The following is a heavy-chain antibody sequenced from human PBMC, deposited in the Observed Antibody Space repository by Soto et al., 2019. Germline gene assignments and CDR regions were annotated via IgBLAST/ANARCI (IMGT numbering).Heavy chain of an antibody. Sequence: PGGSLRLSCAASGFTFSNAWMNWVRQAPGKGLEWVGRIKSKTDGGTTDYAAPVKGRFTISRDDSKNTLYLQMNSLKTEDTAVYYCTSDEPIADRREHLAYWGQGTLVTVSS. V-gene: IGHV3-15*07. CDR3: TSDEPIADRREHLAY. CDR1: GFTFSNAW. J-gene: IGHJ4*02. D-gene: IGHD2-21*01. CDR2: IKSKTDGGTT.